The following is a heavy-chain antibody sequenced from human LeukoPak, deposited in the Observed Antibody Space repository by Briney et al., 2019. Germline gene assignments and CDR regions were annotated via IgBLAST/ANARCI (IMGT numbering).Heavy chain of an antibody. CDR1: GFTFSSYG. Sequence: PGGSLRLSCAASGFTFSSYGMHWVRQAPGKGLEWVSFIRYDGSNKYYADSVKGRFTISRDNSKNTFYLQMNSLRAEDTAVYCCAKDTGVKWASLYARLIYWGQGTLVTVSS. D-gene: IGHD3-16*01. J-gene: IGHJ4*02. CDR2: IRYDGSNK. V-gene: IGHV3-30*02. CDR3: AKDTGVKWASLYARLIY.